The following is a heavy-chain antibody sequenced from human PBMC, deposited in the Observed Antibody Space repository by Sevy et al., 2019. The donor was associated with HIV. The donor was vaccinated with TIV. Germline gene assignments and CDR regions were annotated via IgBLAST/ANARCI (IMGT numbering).Heavy chain of an antibody. CDR3: ARDSYYYDMHSSYRPPHY. CDR1: GYTFSTYG. CDR2: ISANNGNT. D-gene: IGHD3-22*01. J-gene: IGHJ4*02. Sequence: ASVKVSCKASGYTFSTYGISWIRQAPGQGLEWMGWISANNGNTNYAQKIQGRVTMTTDTSTSTAYMELRGLTSDDTAFYFCARDSYYYDMHSSYRPPHYWGQGTLVTVSS. V-gene: IGHV1-18*01.